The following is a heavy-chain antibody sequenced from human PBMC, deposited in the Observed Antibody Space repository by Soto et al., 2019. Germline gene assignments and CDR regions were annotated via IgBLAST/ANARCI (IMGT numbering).Heavy chain of an antibody. Sequence: HPGGSLRLSCAASGFTFSSYGMHWVRQAPGKGLEWVAVISYDGSNEHFAGSVRGRFTISRDNSKNTLYLQMNRLRPEDTAVYYCAKAQRVAASHGLDAWGLGTTVTVSS. D-gene: IGHD6-19*01. J-gene: IGHJ6*02. CDR2: ISYDGSNE. CDR1: GFTFSSYG. CDR3: AKAQRVAASHGLDA. V-gene: IGHV3-30*18.